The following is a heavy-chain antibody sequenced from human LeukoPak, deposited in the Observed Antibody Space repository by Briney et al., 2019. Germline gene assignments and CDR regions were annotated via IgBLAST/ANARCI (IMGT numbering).Heavy chain of an antibody. D-gene: IGHD1-14*01. V-gene: IGHV1-46*01. Sequence: ASVKVSCKASGYTFTNYYMHWVRQAPGQGLEWMGIINPSGGDTSYAQKFQGRLTMTRDTSTNTVYMELTSLRSEDTAVYYCAREVMDNLRFDYWGQGTLVTGTS. CDR3: AREVMDNLRFDY. CDR1: GYTFTNYY. J-gene: IGHJ4*02. CDR2: INPSGGDT.